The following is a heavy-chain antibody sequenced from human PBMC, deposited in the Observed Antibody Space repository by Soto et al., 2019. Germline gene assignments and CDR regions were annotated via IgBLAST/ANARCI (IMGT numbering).Heavy chain of an antibody. CDR2: ISAYNGNT. D-gene: IGHD3-22*01. Sequence: QVQLVQSGAEVKKPGASVKVSCKASGYTFTSYGISWVRQAPGQGLEWMGWISAYNGNTNYAQKLQGRVTMTTDTSTITGYMELRSLRSDDTAVYDCERICYYYDSSGYSSGFDPWGQGTLVTVSS. CDR3: ERICYYYDSSGYSSGFDP. V-gene: IGHV1-18*01. J-gene: IGHJ5*02. CDR1: GYTFTSYG.